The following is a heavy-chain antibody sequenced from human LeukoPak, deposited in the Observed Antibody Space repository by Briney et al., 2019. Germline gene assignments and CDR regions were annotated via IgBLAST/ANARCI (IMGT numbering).Heavy chain of an antibody. D-gene: IGHD3-22*01. CDR1: GFTFSSYP. V-gene: IGHV3-30*04. Sequence: QPGRSLRLSCAASGFTFSSYPLDWVRQAPDKGLEWVAVMSSDGSDQYYSDSVRGRFTISRDITKKTLYLEMNDLRAEDTAVHYWAMYYRDGSGHSRGCGYWGQGTLVIVSS. J-gene: IGHJ4*02. CDR3: AMYYRDGSGHSRGCGY. CDR2: MSSDGSDQ.